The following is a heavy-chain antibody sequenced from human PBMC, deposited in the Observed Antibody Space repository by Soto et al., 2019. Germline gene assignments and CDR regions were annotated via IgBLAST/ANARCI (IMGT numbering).Heavy chain of an antibody. J-gene: IGHJ4*02. CDR2: ISSSSTK. CDR3: ATKRDIVLMMYAVPYYFDY. CDR1: GFTFSSYS. Sequence: EVQLVESGGGLVQPGGSLRLSCAASGFTFSSYSLNWVRQAPGKGLEWVSYISSSSTKYYADSVKGRFTISRDKAKNSLYLQMNSRRDEDTAVYYCATKRDIVLMMYAVPYYFDYWGQGILVTVSS. D-gene: IGHD2-8*01. V-gene: IGHV3-48*02.